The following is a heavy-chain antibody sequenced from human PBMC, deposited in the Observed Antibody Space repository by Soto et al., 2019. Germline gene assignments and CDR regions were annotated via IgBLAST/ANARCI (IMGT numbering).Heavy chain of an antibody. V-gene: IGHV3-74*01. J-gene: IGHJ4*02. D-gene: IGHD6-13*01. CDR3: STEETVSSWSPLDY. CDR2: ISSDGTTT. CDR1: GFTFSRLW. Sequence: VQLVESGGGLVQPGGSLRLSCAASGFTFSRLWMHWVRQAPGKGLVWVSRISSDGTTTHYADSVRGRFTMSRDNAKNTLYLQLSSLRAEDTGVYFCSTEETVSSWSPLDYWGQGALVTVSS.